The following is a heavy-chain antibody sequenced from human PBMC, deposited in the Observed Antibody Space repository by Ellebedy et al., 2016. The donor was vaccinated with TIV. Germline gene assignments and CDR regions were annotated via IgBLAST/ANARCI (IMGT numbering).Heavy chain of an antibody. D-gene: IGHD5-12*01. V-gene: IGHV1-18*01. J-gene: IGHJ4*02. CDR3: ARGSGYDGTYSFDY. CDR2: ISAFNGNT. CDR1: GYTFTSYG. Sequence: ASVKVSCKASGYTFTSYGISWVRQAPGQGLEWMGWISAFNGNTNYAQKFQGWVTMTRDTSISTAYMELSRLRSDDTAVYYCARGSGYDGTYSFDYWGQGTLVTVSS.